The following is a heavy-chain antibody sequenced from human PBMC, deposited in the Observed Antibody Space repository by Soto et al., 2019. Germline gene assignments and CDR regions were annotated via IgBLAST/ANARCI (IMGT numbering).Heavy chain of an antibody. V-gene: IGHV1-69*01. CDR1: GGTFSKDA. CDR2: LIPVFGSP. J-gene: IGHJ6*02. CDR3: TRVLGYTFEPGKTRYYAMDV. Sequence: QVQLVQSGAEVKKPGSSVTVSCKTSGGTFSKDAINWVRQAPGQGLEWMGLLIPVFGSPIYEQKVQGRIRITADESTSTAFMYLSSLRSEDTAVYYCTRVLGYTFEPGKTRYYAMDVWGQGTTVSVSS. D-gene: IGHD5-18*01.